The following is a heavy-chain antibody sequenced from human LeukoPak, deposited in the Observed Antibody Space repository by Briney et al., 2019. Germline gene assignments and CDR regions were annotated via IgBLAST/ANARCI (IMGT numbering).Heavy chain of an antibody. CDR2: IIPIFGTA. CDR1: GGTFSSYA. D-gene: IGHD3-3*01. Sequence: SVKVSCKASGGTFSSYAISWVRQAPGQGLEWMGRIIPIFGTANYAQKFQGRVTITTDESTSTAYMGLSSLRSEDTAVYYCAREGPLHDFWSGYYSDYWGQGTLVTVSS. J-gene: IGHJ4*02. CDR3: AREGPLHDFWSGYYSDY. V-gene: IGHV1-69*05.